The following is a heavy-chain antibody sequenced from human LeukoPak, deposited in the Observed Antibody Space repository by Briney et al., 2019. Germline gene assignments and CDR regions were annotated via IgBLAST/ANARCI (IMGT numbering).Heavy chain of an antibody. V-gene: IGHV4-59*08. J-gene: IGHJ4*02. CDR1: GGSISSYY. Sequence: PSETLSLTCTVSGGSISSYYWSWIRQPPGKGLEWIGYIYYSGSTNYNPSLKSRVTISVDTSKNQFSLKLSSVTAADTAVYYCAILVYSSSWYQGPYFDYWGQGTLVTVSS. CDR2: IYYSGST. D-gene: IGHD6-13*01. CDR3: AILVYSSSWYQGPYFDY.